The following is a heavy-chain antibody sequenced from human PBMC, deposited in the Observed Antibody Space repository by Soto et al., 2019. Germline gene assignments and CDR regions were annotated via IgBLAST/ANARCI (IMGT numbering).Heavy chain of an antibody. V-gene: IGHV4-59*08. J-gene: IGHJ5*02. Sequence: PSETLSLTCTVSGGSISSYYWSWIRQPPGKGLEWIGYIYYSGSTNYNPSLKSRVTISVDTSKNQFSLKLSSVTAADTAVYYCARRGYYDFWSGYYTAPGWFDPWGQGTLVTVSS. CDR2: IYYSGST. CDR1: GGSISSYY. CDR3: ARRGYYDFWSGYYTAPGWFDP. D-gene: IGHD3-3*01.